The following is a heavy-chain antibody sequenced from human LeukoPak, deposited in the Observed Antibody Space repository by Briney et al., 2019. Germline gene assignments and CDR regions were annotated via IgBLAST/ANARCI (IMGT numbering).Heavy chain of an antibody. CDR3: AKVFTRLWSGEPKAFDY. D-gene: IGHD3-10*01. Sequence: GGSLRLSCAASGFTFSSYWMHWVRQAPGKGLVWVSRINTDGSSTTYADSVKGRFTISRDNAKNTLYMQMNSLRAEDTAVCFCAKVFTRLWSGEPKAFDYWGQGTLVTVSS. J-gene: IGHJ4*02. CDR1: GFTFSSYW. CDR2: INTDGSST. V-gene: IGHV3-74*01.